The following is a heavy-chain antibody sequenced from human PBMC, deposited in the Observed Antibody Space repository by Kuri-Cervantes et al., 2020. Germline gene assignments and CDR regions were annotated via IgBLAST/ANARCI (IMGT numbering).Heavy chain of an antibody. CDR1: GFTFSSYA. J-gene: IGHJ4*02. V-gene: IGHV3-21*01. Sequence: GESLKISCAASGFTFSSYAMSWVRQAPGKGLEWVSSISSSSSYIYYADSVKGRFTISRDNAKNSLYLQMNSLRAEDTAVYYCAKGSRTSRPYFFDYWGQGTLVTVSS. D-gene: IGHD1-26*01. CDR3: AKGSRTSRPYFFDY. CDR2: ISSSSSYI.